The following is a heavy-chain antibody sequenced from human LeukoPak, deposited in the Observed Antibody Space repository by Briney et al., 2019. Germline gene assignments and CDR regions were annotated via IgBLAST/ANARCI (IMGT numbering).Heavy chain of an antibody. CDR2: ISAYNGNT. Sequence: GESLKISCKGSGYSFTSYGISWVRQAPGQGLEWMGWISAYNGNTNYAQKLQGRVTMTTDTSTSTAYMELRSLRSDDTAVYYCAREPRDWGQGTLVTVSS. V-gene: IGHV1-18*01. J-gene: IGHJ4*02. CDR3: AREPRD. CDR1: GYSFTSYG.